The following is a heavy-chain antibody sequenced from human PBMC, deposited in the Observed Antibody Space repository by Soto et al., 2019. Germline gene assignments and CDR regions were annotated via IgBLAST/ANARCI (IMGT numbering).Heavy chain of an antibody. D-gene: IGHD3-10*01. CDR1: GGSISSYY. Sequence: SETLSLTCTVSGGSISSYYWSWIRQPPGKGLEWIGYIYYSGSTNYNPSLKSRVTISVDTSKNQFSLMLSSVTAADTAVYYCARQRHYYGSVNFDYWGQGTLVTVSS. J-gene: IGHJ4*02. V-gene: IGHV4-59*08. CDR2: IYYSGST. CDR3: ARQRHYYGSVNFDY.